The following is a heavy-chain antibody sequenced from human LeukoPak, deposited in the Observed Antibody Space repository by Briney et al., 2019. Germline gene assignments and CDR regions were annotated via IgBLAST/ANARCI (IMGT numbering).Heavy chain of an antibody. J-gene: IGHJ5*02. CDR1: GGTFSSYA. Sequence: ASVKVSCKASGGTFSSYAISWVRQAPGQGLEWMGWISAYNGNTNYAQKLQGRVTMTTDTSTSTAYMELRSLRSDDTAVYYCARSRHNWSYVDWFDPWGQGTLVTVSS. CDR3: ARSRHNWSYVDWFDP. D-gene: IGHD1-26*01. V-gene: IGHV1-18*01. CDR2: ISAYNGNT.